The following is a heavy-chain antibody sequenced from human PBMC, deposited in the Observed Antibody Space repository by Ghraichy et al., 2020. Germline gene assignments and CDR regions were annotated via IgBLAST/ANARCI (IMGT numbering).Heavy chain of an antibody. V-gene: IGHV4-59*01. Sequence: LSLTCSVSGGSIRRNYWSWIRQPPGKGLEWIGYIFYSGTTNYNPVLKSRVTLSVDTSKNQFSLTVWSVNAADTAVYYCARNRGSSSYDYYGMDVWGQGTMVTVSS. CDR1: GGSIRRNY. D-gene: IGHD1-14*01. CDR3: ARNRGSSSYDYYGMDV. CDR2: IFYSGTT. J-gene: IGHJ6*02.